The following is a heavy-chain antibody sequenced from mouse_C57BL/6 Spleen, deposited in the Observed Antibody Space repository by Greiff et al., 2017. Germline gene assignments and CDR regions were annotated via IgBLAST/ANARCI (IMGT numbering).Heavy chain of an antibody. J-gene: IGHJ2*01. D-gene: IGHD2-2*01. CDR1: GYTFTSYG. Sequence: QVQLQQSGAELARPGASVKLSCKASGYTFTSYGISWVKQRTGQGLEWIGEIYPRSGNTYYNEKFKGKATLTADKSSSTAYMELRSLTSEDAAVYFCGSAGGYDEGCYFDYWGQGTTLTVSS. CDR3: GSAGGYDEGCYFDY. CDR2: IYPRSGNT. V-gene: IGHV1-81*01.